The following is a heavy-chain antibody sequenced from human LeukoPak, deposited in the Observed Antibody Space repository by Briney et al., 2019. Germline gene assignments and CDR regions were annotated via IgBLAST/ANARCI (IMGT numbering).Heavy chain of an antibody. Sequence: GGSLRLSCAASGFSFSNYWMTWVRQAPGKGLEWVANIKQDGSEKYYVDSVKGRFTISRDNAKSSVYLQMNSLRAEDTVVYYCARKYSITWLQFFDYWGQGTLVTVSS. D-gene: IGHD6-13*01. CDR1: GFSFSNYW. CDR3: ARKYSITWLQFFDY. CDR2: IKQDGSEK. J-gene: IGHJ4*02. V-gene: IGHV3-7*04.